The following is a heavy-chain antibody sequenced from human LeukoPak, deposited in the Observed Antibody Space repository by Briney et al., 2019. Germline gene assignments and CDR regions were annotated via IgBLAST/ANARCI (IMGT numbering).Heavy chain of an antibody. CDR1: GYSFTSYW. CDR2: IYPGDSDT. D-gene: IGHD2-2*01. Sequence: GESLKISCEGSGYSFTSYWIGWVRQMPGKGLEWMGIIYPGDSDTRYSPSFQGQVTISADKSISTAYLQWSSLKASDTAMYYCASAGTAYCSSTSCFRPTRAFDIWGQGTMVTVSS. V-gene: IGHV5-51*01. J-gene: IGHJ3*02. CDR3: ASAGTAYCSSTSCFRPTRAFDI.